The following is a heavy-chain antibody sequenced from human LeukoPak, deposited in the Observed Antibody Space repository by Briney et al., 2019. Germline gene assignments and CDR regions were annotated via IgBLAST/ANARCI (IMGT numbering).Heavy chain of an antibody. Sequence: AGGSLRLSCAASGFAVSSNYMSWVRQAPGKGLEWVSVIYGGGSTYYADSVKGRFTISRDNSKNTLYLQMNSLRAEDTAVYYCARAEYYYDSSGLDDAFDIWGQGTMVTVSS. CDR1: GFAVSSNY. D-gene: IGHD3-22*01. CDR2: IYGGGST. V-gene: IGHV3-66*02. CDR3: ARAEYYYDSSGLDDAFDI. J-gene: IGHJ3*02.